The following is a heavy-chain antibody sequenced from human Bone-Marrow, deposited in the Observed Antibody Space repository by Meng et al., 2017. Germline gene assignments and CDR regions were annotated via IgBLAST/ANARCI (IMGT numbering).Heavy chain of an antibody. V-gene: IGHV2-5*02. CDR2: LYWDDDK. J-gene: IGHJ4*02. CDR3: AHGPFGSGSYGYGY. D-gene: IGHD3-10*01. Sequence: QIASWAAGPPRVEPTPTLTLTCNFAGFSPSADGVAVGSIRQPPGKALEWLGTLYWDDDKSYSQSMKNRLTITKDSSHSQVVLTLTTMDPVHTATYSYAHGPFGSGSYGYGYWGQGTLVTVSS. CDR1: GFSPSADGVA.